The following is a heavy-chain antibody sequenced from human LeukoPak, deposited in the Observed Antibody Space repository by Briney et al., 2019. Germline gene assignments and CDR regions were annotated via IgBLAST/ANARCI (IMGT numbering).Heavy chain of an antibody. Sequence: ASVKVSCKASGYTFTGYYMHWERQAPGQGLEWMGWIDPNSGGTNYAQKFQGRVTMTRDTSISTAYMELSRLRSDDTAVYYCARELTSGSDAFDIWGQGTMVTVSS. D-gene: IGHD3-10*01. V-gene: IGHV1-2*02. CDR3: ARELTSGSDAFDI. J-gene: IGHJ3*02. CDR2: IDPNSGGT. CDR1: GYTFTGYY.